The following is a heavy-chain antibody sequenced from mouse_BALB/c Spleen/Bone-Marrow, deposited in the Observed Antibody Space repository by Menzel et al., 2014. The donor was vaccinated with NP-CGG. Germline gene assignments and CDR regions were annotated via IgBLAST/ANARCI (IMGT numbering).Heavy chain of an antibody. CDR3: ARFLYSGSSHGGFHY. Sequence: DVMLVESGGDLVKPGGSLKLSCAASGFTFINYVMSWVRQTPDKRLEWVATFSSGGSYTYYPDSLKGRFTISRDNAKNTRCLLMNSLKSEDPAMYFCARFLYSGSSHGGFHYWGQGTLVTVSA. CDR1: GFTFINYV. D-gene: IGHD1-1*01. J-gene: IGHJ3*01. V-gene: IGHV5-6*02. CDR2: FSSGGSYT.